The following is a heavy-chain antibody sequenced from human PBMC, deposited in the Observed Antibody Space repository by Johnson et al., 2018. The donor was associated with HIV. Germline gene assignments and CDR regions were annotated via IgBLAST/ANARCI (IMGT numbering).Heavy chain of an antibody. Sequence: QVQLVESGGGVVRTGGSLRLSCAASGFTFSSYGMHWVRQAPGKGLEWVAVISYDGSNKYYADSVKGRFTISRDNSKNTLYLQMNSLGAEDTAVYYCAKESSSGWDPISFDIWGQGTMVTVSS. CDR2: ISYDGSNK. CDR1: GFTFSSYG. CDR3: AKESSSGWDPISFDI. D-gene: IGHD6-19*01. V-gene: IGHV3-30*18. J-gene: IGHJ3*02.